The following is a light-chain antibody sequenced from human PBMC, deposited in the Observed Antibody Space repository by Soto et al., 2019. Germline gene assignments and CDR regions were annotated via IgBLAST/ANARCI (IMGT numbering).Light chain of an antibody. V-gene: IGLV2-14*03. CDR1: SSDVGGYDY. CDR2: EVS. Sequence: QSALTQPASVSGSPGQSITFSCTGTSSDVGGYDYVSWYQQHPGKAPKLLIYEVSNRPSGVSNRFSGSKSGNTASLTISGLQAEDEADYYCCSYTASNTRVFGGGTKLTVL. J-gene: IGLJ2*01. CDR3: CSYTASNTRV.